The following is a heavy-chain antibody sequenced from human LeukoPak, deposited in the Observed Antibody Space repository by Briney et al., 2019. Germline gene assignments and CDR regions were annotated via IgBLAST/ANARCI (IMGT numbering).Heavy chain of an antibody. CDR3: ARETSQKGAHYMDV. CDR2: IYYSGST. Sequence: SETLSLTCAVSGASITSYYWTWIRQPPGKGLEWIGYIYYSGSTNYNPSLKSRVTISVDTSKNQFSLKLTSVTAADTAVYYCARETSQKGAHYMDVWGKGTTVTISS. J-gene: IGHJ6*03. CDR1: GASITSYY. D-gene: IGHD3-16*01. V-gene: IGHV4-59*01.